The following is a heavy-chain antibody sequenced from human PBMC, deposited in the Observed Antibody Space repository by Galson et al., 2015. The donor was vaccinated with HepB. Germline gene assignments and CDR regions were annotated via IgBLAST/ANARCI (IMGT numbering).Heavy chain of an antibody. D-gene: IGHD3-3*01. CDR3: ARVSEEAKEWDFWSGYYPSPHYYMDV. CDR1: GYTFTSYD. J-gene: IGHJ6*03. Sequence: SVKVSCKASGYTFTSYDINWVRQATGQGLEWMGWMNPNSGNTGYAQKFQGRVTMTRNTSISTAYMELSSLRSGDTAVYYCARVSEEAKEWDFWSGYYPSPHYYMDVWGKGTTVTVSS. CDR2: MNPNSGNT. V-gene: IGHV1-8*01.